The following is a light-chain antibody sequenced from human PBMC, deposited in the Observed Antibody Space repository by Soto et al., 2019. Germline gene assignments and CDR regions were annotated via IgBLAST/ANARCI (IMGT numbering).Light chain of an antibody. V-gene: IGLV2-14*01. CDR1: SSDVGGYNY. CDR2: DVS. CDR3: TSYTGSSTHV. J-gene: IGLJ1*01. Sequence: SVLTQPASVSGSPGQSITISCTGTSSDVGGYNYVSWYQQHPGKAPKLMIYDVSNRPSGFSNRFSGSKSGNTASLTISGLQAEDEADYYCTSYTGSSTHVFGTGTKVTVL.